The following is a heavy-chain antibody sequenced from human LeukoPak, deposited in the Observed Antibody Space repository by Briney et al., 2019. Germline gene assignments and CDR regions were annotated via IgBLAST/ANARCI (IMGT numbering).Heavy chain of an antibody. CDR1: GYTFTGYY. D-gene: IGHD4-11*01. V-gene: IGHV1-69*04. Sequence: SVKVSCKASGYTFTGYYMHWVRQAPGQGLEWMGRIIPILGIANYAQKFQGRVTITADKSTSTAYMELSSLRSEDTAVYYCARAVVTVTPPGMDVWGQGTTVTVSS. J-gene: IGHJ6*02. CDR3: ARAVVTVTPPGMDV. CDR2: IIPILGIA.